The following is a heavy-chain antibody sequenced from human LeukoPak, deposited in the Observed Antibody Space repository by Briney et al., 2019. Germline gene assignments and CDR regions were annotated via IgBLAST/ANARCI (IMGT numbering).Heavy chain of an antibody. D-gene: IGHD5-18*01. Sequence: GGSLRLCCAASGFTFKDYAIHWVSQAPGKGLEWVAFISHDGYNKYYADSVKGRFTISIDNPKNTLYLQMDSLGADDTAVYYCASDRVLGYSYGYIDYWSQGNLVTVSS. V-gene: IGHV3-30*04. CDR3: ASDRVLGYSYGYIDY. J-gene: IGHJ4*02. CDR1: GFTFKDYA. CDR2: ISHDGYNK.